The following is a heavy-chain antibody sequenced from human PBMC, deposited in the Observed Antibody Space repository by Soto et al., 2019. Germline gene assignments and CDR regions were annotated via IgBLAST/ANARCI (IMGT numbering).Heavy chain of an antibody. CDR2: IIPIFGTA. CDR1: GGTFSSYA. J-gene: IGHJ6*02. CDR3: ARGAIVGATDYYYGMDV. Sequence: QVPLVQSGAEVKKPGSSVKVSCKASGGTFSSYAISWVRQAPGQGLEWMGGIIPIFGTANYAQKFQGRVTITADESTSTAYMELSSLRSEDTAVYYCARGAIVGATDYYYGMDVWGQGTTVTVSS. V-gene: IGHV1-69*01. D-gene: IGHD1-26*01.